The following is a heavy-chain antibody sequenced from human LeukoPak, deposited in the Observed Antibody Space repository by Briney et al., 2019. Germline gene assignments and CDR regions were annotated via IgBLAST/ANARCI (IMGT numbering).Heavy chain of an antibody. D-gene: IGHD5-18*01. CDR3: ARDRWIQLWLDRAFDI. J-gene: IGHJ3*02. CDR1: GYTFTTYG. Sequence: ASVKVSRKASGYTFTTYGISWVRQAPGQGLEWMGWIRGHNGNTEYAQKFQGRVTMTTDTSTSTAYMELRSLRSDDTAVYYCARDRWIQLWLDRAFDIWGQGTMVTVSS. V-gene: IGHV1-18*01. CDR2: IRGHNGNT.